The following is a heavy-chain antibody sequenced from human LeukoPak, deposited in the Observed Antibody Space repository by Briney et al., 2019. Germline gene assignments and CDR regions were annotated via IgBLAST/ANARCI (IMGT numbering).Heavy chain of an antibody. Sequence: SETLSLTCTVSGGSISSYYWSWIRQPPGKGLEWIGEINHSGSTNYNPSLKSRVTISVDTSKNQFSLKLSSVTAADTAVYYCAREYYYDSSGSIGDWGQGTLVTVSS. CDR2: INHSGST. CDR1: GGSISSYY. J-gene: IGHJ4*02. D-gene: IGHD3-22*01. CDR3: AREYYYDSSGSIGD. V-gene: IGHV4-34*01.